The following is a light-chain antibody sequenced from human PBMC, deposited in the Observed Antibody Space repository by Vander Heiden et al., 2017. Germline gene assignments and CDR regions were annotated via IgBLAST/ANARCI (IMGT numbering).Light chain of an antibody. J-gene: IGLJ3*02. Sequence: QSALTQPRAVFGSPGQSVTSSCSGTSSDVGAYDYVSWYQQHPGKAPKLLIYDVTKWPSGVPDRFSGSKSGNTATLTISGLLTEDEADYYCCSYAGSYTWVFGGGTKVTVL. CDR3: CSYAGSYTWV. CDR2: DVT. CDR1: SSDVGAYDY. V-gene: IGLV2-11*01.